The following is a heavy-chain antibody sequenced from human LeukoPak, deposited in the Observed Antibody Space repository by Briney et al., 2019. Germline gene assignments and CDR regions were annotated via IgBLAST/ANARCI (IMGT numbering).Heavy chain of an antibody. J-gene: IGHJ4*02. CDR2: IYYSGST. CDR3: AREPGDYGREPFDC. V-gene: IGHV4-31*03. CDR1: GGSISSGGYY. Sequence: SETLSLTCTVSGGSISSGGYYWSWIRQHPGKGLEWIGYIYYSGSTYYNPSLKSRVTISVDTSKNQFSLKLSPVTAADTAVYYCAREPGDYGREPFDCWGQGTLVTVSS. D-gene: IGHD4-17*01.